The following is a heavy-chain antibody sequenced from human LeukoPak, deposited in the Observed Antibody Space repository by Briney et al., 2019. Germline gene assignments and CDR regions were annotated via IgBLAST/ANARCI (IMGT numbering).Heavy chain of an antibody. CDR3: ARVSFGSQGDFDY. D-gene: IGHD3-10*01. V-gene: IGHV3-11*06. CDR1: GLTFSDYY. CDR2: ISSSSSYT. J-gene: IGHJ4*02. Sequence: PGGSLRLSCAASGLTFSDYYMSWIRQAPGKGLEWVSYISSSSSYTNYADSVKGRFTISRDNAKNSLYLQMNSLRAEDTAVYYCARVSFGSQGDFDYWGQGTLVTVSS.